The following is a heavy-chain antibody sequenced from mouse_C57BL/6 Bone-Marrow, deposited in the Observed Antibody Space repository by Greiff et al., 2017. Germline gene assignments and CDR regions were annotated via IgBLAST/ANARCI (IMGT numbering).Heavy chain of an antibody. D-gene: IGHD1-1*01. Sequence: VQRVESGAELVRPGASVKLSCKASGYTFTSYGISWVKQRTGQGLEWIGEIHPRSGNTYYNEKFKGKATLTADKSSSTAYMELRSLTSEDSAVYFYASYYGSGYWYFDDWGTGTTVTVSS. J-gene: IGHJ1*03. CDR2: IHPRSGNT. V-gene: IGHV1-81*01. CDR3: ASYYGSGYWYFDD. CDR1: GYTFTSYG.